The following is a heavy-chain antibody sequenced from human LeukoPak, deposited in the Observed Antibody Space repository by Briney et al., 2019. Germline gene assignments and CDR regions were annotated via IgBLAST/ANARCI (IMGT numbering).Heavy chain of an antibody. Sequence: GRSLRLSCAASGFTFGDYYMTWIRQAPGKGLEWVSYINNSGNTIKEADSVKGRFTISRDNAQNSLFLQMKSLRAEDTAVYYCARYRVITNDYFDSWGQGTLVTVSS. CDR2: INNSGNTI. J-gene: IGHJ4*02. CDR3: ARYRVITNDYFDS. CDR1: GFTFGDYY. V-gene: IGHV3-11*01. D-gene: IGHD3-16*01.